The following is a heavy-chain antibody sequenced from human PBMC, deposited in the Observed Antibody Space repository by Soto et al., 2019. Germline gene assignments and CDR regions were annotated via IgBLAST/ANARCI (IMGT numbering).Heavy chain of an antibody. Sequence: GSLRHSCAASGFTFSNAGMNWVRQAPGKGLEWIGRIKNKIDGGTTDYAAPVKGRFTISRDDSKNTLYLQMNSLKTEDTAVYYCYSGGSNRYYYFYWGQGTLVTVSS. V-gene: IGHV3-15*07. D-gene: IGHD3-22*01. CDR3: YSGGSNRYYYFY. CDR1: GFTFSNAG. J-gene: IGHJ1*01. CDR2: IKNKIDGGTT.